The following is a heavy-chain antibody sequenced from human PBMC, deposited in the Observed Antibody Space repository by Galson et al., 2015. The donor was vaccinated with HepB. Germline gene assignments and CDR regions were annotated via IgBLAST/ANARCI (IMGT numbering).Heavy chain of an antibody. V-gene: IGHV3-11*05. CDR2: ISDSGSYT. J-gene: IGHJ4*02. Sequence: SLRLSCAASGFTFSDDYMSWIRQTPGQGLEWVSYISDSGSYTNLEDSVKGRFTISRDKAKKSLYLQMNSLRAEDTAVYFCARARGSGPGAHFDYWGQGTVVTVSS. CDR3: ARARGSGPGAHFDY. CDR1: GFTFSDDY. D-gene: IGHD6-25*01.